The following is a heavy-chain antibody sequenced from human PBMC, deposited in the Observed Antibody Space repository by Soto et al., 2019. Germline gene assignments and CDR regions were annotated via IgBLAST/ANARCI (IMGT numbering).Heavy chain of an antibody. CDR3: ARETVTMVRGVEYMDV. V-gene: IGHV3-66*01. J-gene: IGHJ6*03. Sequence: EVQLVESGGGLVQPGGSRRLSCAASGFTVSSNYMSWVRQAPGKGLEWVSVIYSGGSTYYADSVKGRFTISRDNSKNTLYLQMNSLRAEDTAVYYCARETVTMVRGVEYMDVWGKGTTVTVSS. CDR1: GFTVSSNY. CDR2: IYSGGST. D-gene: IGHD3-10*01.